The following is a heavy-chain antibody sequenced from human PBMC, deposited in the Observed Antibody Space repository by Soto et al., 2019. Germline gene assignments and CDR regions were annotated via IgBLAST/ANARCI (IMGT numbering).Heavy chain of an antibody. CDR3: ARSYCTSARCLGFDY. J-gene: IGHJ4*02. CDR1: GFSPSTSGVG. CDR2: IYWDDDN. Sequence: QITLKESGPTLVKPTQTLTLTCTFSGFSPSTSGVGVGWIRQPPGKALEWLALIYWDDDNRYSPSLESRLTVTKDTSKNQVVLTMTNMDPVDTATYYCARSYCTSARCLGFDYWGQGTLVTVSS. V-gene: IGHV2-5*02. D-gene: IGHD2-2*01.